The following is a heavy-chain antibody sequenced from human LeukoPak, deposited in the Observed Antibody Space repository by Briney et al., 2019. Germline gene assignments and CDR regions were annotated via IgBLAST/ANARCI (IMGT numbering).Heavy chain of an antibody. CDR3: ARGIAVAATGYYYYYYMDV. J-gene: IGHJ6*03. CDR1: GGSISSYY. CDR2: IYYSGST. V-gene: IGHV4-59*01. D-gene: IGHD6-19*01. Sequence: SETLSLTCTVSGGSISSYYWSWIRQPPGKGLEWIGYIYYSGSTNYNPSLKSRVTISVDTSKNQFSLKLSSVTAADTAVYSCARGIAVAATGYYYYYYMDVWGKGTTVTVSS.